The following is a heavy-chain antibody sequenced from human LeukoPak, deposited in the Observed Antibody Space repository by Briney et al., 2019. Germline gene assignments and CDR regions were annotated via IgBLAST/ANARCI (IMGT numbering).Heavy chain of an antibody. J-gene: IGHJ6*03. CDR3: ARAPTVTSYYYYYYMDV. CDR1: GYTFTSYY. V-gene: IGHV1-46*01. Sequence: GASVKVSCKASGYTFTSYYMHWVRQAPGQGLEWMGIINPSGGSTSYAQKFQGRVTITRNTSISSAYMELSSLRSEDTAVYYCARAPTVTSYYYYYYMDVWGKGTTVTVSS. D-gene: IGHD4-17*01. CDR2: INPSGGST.